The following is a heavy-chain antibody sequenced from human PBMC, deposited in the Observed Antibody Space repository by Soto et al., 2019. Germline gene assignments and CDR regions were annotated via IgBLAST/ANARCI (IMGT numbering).Heavy chain of an antibody. V-gene: IGHV1-69*01. CDR1: GRTFSSYA. CDR2: IIPIFGTA. D-gene: IGHD1-26*01. CDR3: ARGIVGATVCDN. J-gene: IGHJ4*02. Sequence: QVQRVQSGAEVKKPASSVKVACKASGRTFSSYAISWVRQAPGQGLEWMGGIIPIFGTANYAQKFQGRVTITADESTSPAYMELSSLSSEDTAVYYCARGIVGATVCDNWGQGTLVTVSS.